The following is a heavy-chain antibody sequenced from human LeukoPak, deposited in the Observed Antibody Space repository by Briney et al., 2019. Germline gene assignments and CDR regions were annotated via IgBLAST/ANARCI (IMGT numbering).Heavy chain of an antibody. D-gene: IGHD1-1*01. V-gene: IGHV3-30*03. CDR2: IAYDRSSK. J-gene: IGHJ4*02. CDR3: ARGTTGTVYEGYFDY. Sequence: GRSLRLSCAASGYIFNTYGTHWVRQAPGKGLEWVAAIAYDRSSKYYADSVKGRFTSSGDNSKTTLYLEMNSLRPEDSAVYYCARGTTGTVYEGYFDYWGQGTPVTVSS. CDR1: GYIFNTYG.